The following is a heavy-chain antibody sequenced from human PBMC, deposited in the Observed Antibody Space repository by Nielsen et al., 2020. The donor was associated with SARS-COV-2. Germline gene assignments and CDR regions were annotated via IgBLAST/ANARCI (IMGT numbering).Heavy chain of an antibody. CDR2: INPSGGST. V-gene: IGHV1-46*01. D-gene: IGHD6-19*01. Sequence: ASVKVSCKASGYTFTSYYMHWVRQAPGQGLEWMGIINPSGGSTSYAQKFQGRVTMTRDTSTSTAYMELSSLRAEDTAVYYCARGHSSGWYPLSGTDVWGQGTTVTVSS. CDR3: ARGHSSGWYPLSGTDV. CDR1: GYTFTSYY. J-gene: IGHJ6*02.